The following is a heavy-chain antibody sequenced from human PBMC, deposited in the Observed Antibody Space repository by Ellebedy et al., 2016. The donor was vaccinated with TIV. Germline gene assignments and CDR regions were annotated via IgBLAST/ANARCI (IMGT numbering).Heavy chain of an antibody. J-gene: IGHJ4*02. D-gene: IGHD3-3*01. CDR3: AKGHYDFWSGYYTESFDY. V-gene: IGHV3-23*01. Sequence: GGSLRLSXAASGFTFSSYTMSWVRQAPGKGLEWVSAISGSGDSTYYAESVKGRFTISRENSKNTLYLQMNSLRAEDTAVHYCAKGHYDFWSGYYTESFDYWGQGTLVSVSS. CDR2: ISGSGDST. CDR1: GFTFSSYT.